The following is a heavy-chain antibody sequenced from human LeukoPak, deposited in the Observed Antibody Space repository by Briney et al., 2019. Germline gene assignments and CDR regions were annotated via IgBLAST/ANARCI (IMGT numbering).Heavy chain of an antibody. CDR3: ARRGSGYYYRGVQNNWFDP. CDR1: GGSFSGYY. CDR2: INHSGST. J-gene: IGHJ5*02. V-gene: IGHV4-34*01. D-gene: IGHD3-22*01. Sequence: SETLSLTCAVYGGSFSGYYWSWIRQPPGKGLEWIGEINHSGSTNYNPSLKSRVTISVDTSKNQFSLKLSSVTAADTAVYYCARRGSGYYYRGVQNNWFDPWGQGTLVTVSS.